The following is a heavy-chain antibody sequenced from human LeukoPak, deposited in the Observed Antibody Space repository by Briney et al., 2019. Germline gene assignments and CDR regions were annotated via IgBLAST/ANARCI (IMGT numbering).Heavy chain of an antibody. CDR3: VKAAVAVDY. V-gene: IGHV4-4*02. CDR2: IYHSGST. J-gene: IGHJ4*02. CDR1: GGSISSSNW. D-gene: IGHD6-19*01. Sequence: SETLSLTCAVSGGSISSSNWWSWVRQPPGKGLQWIGGIYHSGSTNYNPSLKSRVTISVDKSKSQFSLNLTSVTAADTAVYYCVKAAVAVDYWGQGTLVTVSS.